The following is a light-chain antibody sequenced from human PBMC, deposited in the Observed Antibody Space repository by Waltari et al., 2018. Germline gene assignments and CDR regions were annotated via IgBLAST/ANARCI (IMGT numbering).Light chain of an antibody. CDR1: QSVLYRSNNYNY. V-gene: IGKV4-1*01. CDR2: WAS. Sequence: DIVMTQSPDSPAVSLGERATINCNASQSVLYRSNNYNYLAWYQQKPGQPPKLLIYWASTRESGVPDRFSGSGSGTDFTLTISSLQAEDVAVYYCQQYYSVPPTFGQGTKVEIK. J-gene: IGKJ1*01. CDR3: QQYYSVPPT.